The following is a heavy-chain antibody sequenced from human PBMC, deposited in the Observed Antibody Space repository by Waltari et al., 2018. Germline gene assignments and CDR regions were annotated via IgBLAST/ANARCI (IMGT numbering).Heavy chain of an antibody. D-gene: IGHD1-1*01. CDR2: ISASGNNR. Sequence: QVQLVESGGVLVKPGGSLRLSCAASGFAFSDYYMNWIRQAPGKGLGWVSYISASGNNRDYADSVKGRFTISRDNAKSSMFLQMNSLRADDTAVYFCVRGEPGDAFDIWGQGTVVSVSS. CDR3: VRGEPGDAFDI. CDR1: GFAFSDYY. J-gene: IGHJ3*02. V-gene: IGHV3-11*04.